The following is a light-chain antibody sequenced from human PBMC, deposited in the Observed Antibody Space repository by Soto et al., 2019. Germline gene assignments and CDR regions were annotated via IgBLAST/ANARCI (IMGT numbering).Light chain of an antibody. Sequence: QSVLTQSPSASASLGASVKLTCTLSSGHSNYAIAWHQQQPEKGPRSLMKLNNDGSHIKGDGIPDRFSGSSSGAERYLTISSLQSEDEADYYCQTWGTGIVVFGGGTKVTVL. V-gene: IGLV4-69*01. J-gene: IGLJ2*01. CDR1: SGHSNYA. CDR3: QTWGTGIVV. CDR2: LNNDGSH.